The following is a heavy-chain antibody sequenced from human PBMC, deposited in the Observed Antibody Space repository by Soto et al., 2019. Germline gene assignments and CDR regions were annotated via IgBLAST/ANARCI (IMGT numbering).Heavy chain of an antibody. D-gene: IGHD2-2*01. CDR1: GYTFTSYA. CDR2: INTNTGNP. Sequence: ASVKVSCKASGYTFTSYAMNWVRQAPGQGPEWMGWINTNTGNPTYAQGFTGRFVFSLDTSVSTAYLQICSLKAEDTAVYYCARDYQLPTITYYYYYYGMDVWGQGTTVTVSS. J-gene: IGHJ6*02. CDR3: ARDYQLPTITYYYYYYGMDV. V-gene: IGHV7-4-1*01.